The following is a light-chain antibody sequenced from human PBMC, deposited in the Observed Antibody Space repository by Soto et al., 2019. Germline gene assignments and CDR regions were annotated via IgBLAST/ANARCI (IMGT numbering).Light chain of an antibody. V-gene: IGKV3-20*01. CDR3: QQYASTRWT. J-gene: IGKJ1*01. Sequence: EIVLTQSPATLSLSPGERATLSCRASQSVSSYLAWYQQKPGQPPRLLIHGAYSRASGIPDRFSGSGSGTDFTLTISRLQPEDFAVYYCQQYASTRWTFGQGTKVDIK. CDR1: QSVSSY. CDR2: GAY.